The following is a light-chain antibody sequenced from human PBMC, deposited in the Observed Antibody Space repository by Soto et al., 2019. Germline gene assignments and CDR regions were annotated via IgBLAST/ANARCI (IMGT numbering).Light chain of an antibody. CDR1: QSVRTH. V-gene: IGKV3-20*01. J-gene: IGKJ1*01. CDR2: GAS. Sequence: EIMMTQSPATLSVSPGESATLSCRASQSVRTHLAWYQQKPGQAPRLLIHGASTRATGIPERFSGSGSGTDFTLIISRLEPEDFAVYYCQQYGSSPRTFGQGTKVDIK. CDR3: QQYGSSPRT.